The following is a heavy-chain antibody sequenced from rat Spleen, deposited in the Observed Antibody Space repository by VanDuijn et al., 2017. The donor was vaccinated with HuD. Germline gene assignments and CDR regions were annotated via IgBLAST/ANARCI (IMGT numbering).Heavy chain of an antibody. CDR1: GLSLTSNS. CDR2: IWSNGGT. Sequence: QVQLKESGPGLVQPSQTLSLTCTVSGLSLTSNSVSWIRQPPGKGLEWMGVIWSNGGTDYNSAIKSRLSISRDTSKSQVFLKMNSLQTEDTAMYFCARNWGYYYDGSHYVMDAWGQGASVTVSS. V-gene: IGHV2-47*01. CDR3: ARNWGYYYDGSHYVMDA. D-gene: IGHD1-12*02. J-gene: IGHJ4*01.